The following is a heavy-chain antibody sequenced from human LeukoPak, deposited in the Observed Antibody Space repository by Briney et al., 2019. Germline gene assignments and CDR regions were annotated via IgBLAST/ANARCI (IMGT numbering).Heavy chain of an antibody. CDR2: INAGNGNT. J-gene: IGHJ6*02. D-gene: IGHD2-15*01. CDR1: GYTFTSYA. CDR3: AREYCSGGSCSYSPYGMDV. Sequence: ASVTVSCKASGYTFTSYAMHWVRQAPGQRLEWMGWINAGNGNTKYSQKFQGRVTITRDTSASTAYMELSSLRSEDTAVYYCAREYCSGGSCSYSPYGMDVWGQGTTVTVSS. V-gene: IGHV1-3*01.